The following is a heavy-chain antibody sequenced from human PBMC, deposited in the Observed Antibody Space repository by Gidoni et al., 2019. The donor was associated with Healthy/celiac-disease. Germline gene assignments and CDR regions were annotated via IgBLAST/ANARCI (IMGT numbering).Heavy chain of an antibody. J-gene: IGHJ3*02. D-gene: IGHD3-3*01. CDR3: AKDPYDFWSGASDI. Sequence: QVQLVESGGGVVQPGRSLRLSCAASGFTFSSYGMHWVRQAPGKGLEWVAVISYDGSNKYYADSVKGRFTISRDNSKNTLYLQMNSLRAEDTAVYYCAKDPYDFWSGASDIWGQGTMVTVSS. V-gene: IGHV3-30*18. CDR1: GFTFSSYG. CDR2: ISYDGSNK.